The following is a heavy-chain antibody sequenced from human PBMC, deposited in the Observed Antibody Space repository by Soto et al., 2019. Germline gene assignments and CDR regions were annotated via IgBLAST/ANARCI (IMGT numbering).Heavy chain of an antibody. J-gene: IGHJ4*02. CDR3: ARHDLAMNFDY. CDR1: GGSISSYY. V-gene: IGHV4-59*08. CDR2: IYYSGST. Sequence: QVQLQESGPGLVKPSETLSLTCTVSGGSISSYYWSWIRQPPGKGLEWIGYIYYSGSTNYNPSLKSRVTISVDTSKNQFSLKLSSVTAADTAVYYCARHDLAMNFDYWGQGTLVTVSS. D-gene: IGHD2-2*01.